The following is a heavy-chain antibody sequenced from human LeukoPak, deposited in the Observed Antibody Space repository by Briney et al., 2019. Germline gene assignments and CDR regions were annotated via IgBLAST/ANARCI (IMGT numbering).Heavy chain of an antibody. CDR2: IYTSGST. V-gene: IGHV4-61*02. J-gene: IGHJ6*03. CDR3: ARGARGGMDV. Sequence: PSETLSLTCTVSGGSISSGSYYWSWIRQPAGKGLEWIGRIYTSGSTNYNPSLKSRVTISVDTSENQFSLKLSSVTAADTAVYYCARGARGGMDVWGKGTTVTVSS. CDR1: GGSISSGSYY. D-gene: IGHD2-15*01.